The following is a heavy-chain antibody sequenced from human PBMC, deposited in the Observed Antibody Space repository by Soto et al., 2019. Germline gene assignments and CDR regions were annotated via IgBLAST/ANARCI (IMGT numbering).Heavy chain of an antibody. CDR1: GFTFSSYG. Sequence: LRLSCAASGFTFSSYGMHWVRQAPGKGLEWVAVIWYDGGNKYYADSVKGRFTISRDNSKNTLYLQMNSLRAEDTAVYYCAREDYYGSGSYRAFDIWGQGTMVTVSS. V-gene: IGHV3-33*01. CDR2: IWYDGGNK. D-gene: IGHD3-10*01. CDR3: AREDYYGSGSYRAFDI. J-gene: IGHJ3*02.